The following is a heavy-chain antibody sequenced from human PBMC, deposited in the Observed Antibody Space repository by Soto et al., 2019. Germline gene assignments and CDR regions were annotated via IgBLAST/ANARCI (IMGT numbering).Heavy chain of an antibody. V-gene: IGHV3-30-3*01. CDR1: GFTFNKFD. D-gene: IGHD6-25*01. J-gene: IGHJ6*02. Sequence: GGSLRLSCAASGFTFNKFDLHWVRQAPGKGLQWLAVTSYDGNKNYYSASVKGRFTISRENSNNALYLEMNNLRGDDTAVYFCAREGGATAARGHYYYGMDVWGQGTAVTVSS. CDR2: TSYDGNKN. CDR3: AREGGATAARGHYYYGMDV.